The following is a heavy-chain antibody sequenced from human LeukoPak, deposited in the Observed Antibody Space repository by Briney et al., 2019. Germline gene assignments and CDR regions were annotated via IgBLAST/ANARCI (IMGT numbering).Heavy chain of an antibody. Sequence: ASETLSLTCAVYGGSFSGYYWSWIRQPPGKGLEWIGEINHSGSTNYNPSLKSRVTISVDTSKNQFSLKLSSVTAADTAVYYCAGASSYDSVTRYDPAWFGPWGQGTLVTVSS. CDR3: AGASSYDSVTRYDPAWFGP. CDR2: INHSGST. D-gene: IGHD3-22*01. CDR1: GGSFSGYY. V-gene: IGHV4-34*01. J-gene: IGHJ5*02.